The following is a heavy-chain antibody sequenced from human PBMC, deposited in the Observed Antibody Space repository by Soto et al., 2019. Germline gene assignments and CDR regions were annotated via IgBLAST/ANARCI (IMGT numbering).Heavy chain of an antibody. Sequence: SETLSLTCTVSGGSINTGGYYWSWIRQHPGKGLEWIGYIYYSGSTYYNPSLKSRVTISVDTSKNQFSLKLSSVTAADTAVYYCARGRGVVVVVAATSVKAFDIWGQGTMVTVSS. CDR3: ARGRGVVVVVAATSVKAFDI. J-gene: IGHJ3*02. CDR1: GGSINTGGYY. D-gene: IGHD2-15*01. CDR2: IYYSGST. V-gene: IGHV4-31*03.